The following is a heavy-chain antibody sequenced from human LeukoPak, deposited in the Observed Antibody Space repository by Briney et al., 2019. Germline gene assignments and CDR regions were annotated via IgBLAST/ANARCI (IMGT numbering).Heavy chain of an antibody. Sequence: GGSLRLSCAGSGFTVSSNYMSWVRQAPGKGLEWVSVIYSGGNTYYVDSVKGRFTISRDNSKNTVYLQMNSLRVEDTAVYYCATETGSSALSFDYWGQGTLVTVSS. D-gene: IGHD3-10*01. CDR1: GFTVSSNY. J-gene: IGHJ4*02. CDR2: IYSGGNT. V-gene: IGHV3-53*01. CDR3: ATETGSSALSFDY.